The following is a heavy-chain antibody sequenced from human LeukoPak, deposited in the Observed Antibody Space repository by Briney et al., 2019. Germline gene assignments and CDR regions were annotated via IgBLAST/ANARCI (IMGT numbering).Heavy chain of an antibody. CDR1: GFTVSSTY. CDR3: AKEDLGSGSTDY. V-gene: IGHV3-53*01. J-gene: IGHJ4*02. CDR2: IYSGGVT. Sequence: GGSLRLSCAASGFTVSSTYMSWVRQAPGKGLEYVSVIYSGGVTYYADSVKGRFTISRDNAKNSLYLQMNSLRAEDTAVYYCAKEDLGSGSTDYWGQGTLVTVSS. D-gene: IGHD6-19*01.